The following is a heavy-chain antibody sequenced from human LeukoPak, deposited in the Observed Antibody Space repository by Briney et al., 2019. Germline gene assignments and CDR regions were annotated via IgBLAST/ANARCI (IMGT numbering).Heavy chain of an antibody. CDR3: ARRTGLFAPAGSD. CDR1: GGSISSSSYY. Sequence: PSETLSLTCTVSGGSISSSSYYWGWIRQPPGKGLEWIGTIYYAGDTYYNPSLKSRVTLSVVTSKNQLFLKLTSVTAADAAVYYCARRTGLFAPAGSDWGQGTLVIVSS. V-gene: IGHV4-39*01. CDR2: IYYAGDT. J-gene: IGHJ4*02. D-gene: IGHD6-13*01.